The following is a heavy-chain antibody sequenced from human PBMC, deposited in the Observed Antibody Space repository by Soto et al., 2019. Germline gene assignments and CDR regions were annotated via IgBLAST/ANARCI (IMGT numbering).Heavy chain of an antibody. V-gene: IGHV1-18*04. Sequence: QLQLVQSGAEVKKPGASVKVSCKASGYTFTSYGISWIRQAPGQGLEWMGWIKPYNGNTYYAQNLQGRVTMTTNTTTKTAYIELRSLTSDDTAVYYCATSYDSGFDHWGQGTLVSVSS. CDR2: IKPYNGNT. CDR1: GYTFTSYG. J-gene: IGHJ5*02. CDR3: ATSYDSGFDH. D-gene: IGHD5-12*01.